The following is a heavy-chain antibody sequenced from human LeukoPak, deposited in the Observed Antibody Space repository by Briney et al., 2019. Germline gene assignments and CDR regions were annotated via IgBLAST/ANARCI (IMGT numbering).Heavy chain of an antibody. V-gene: IGHV4-34*01. Sequence: SETLSLTCAVYGGSFSGYYWTWIRQPPGKGLEWIGEIHHSGTTNYNPSLKSRVTISVDTSKNQFSLKLNSVTAADTAVYYCAKAGTGYWGQGTLVTVSS. CDR1: GGSFSGYY. CDR3: AKAGTGY. J-gene: IGHJ4*02. CDR2: IHHSGTT. D-gene: IGHD6-13*01.